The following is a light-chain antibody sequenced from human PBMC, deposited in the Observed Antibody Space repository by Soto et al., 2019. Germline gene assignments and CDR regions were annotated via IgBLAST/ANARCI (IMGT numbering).Light chain of an antibody. CDR3: SSYTTSNTLV. V-gene: IGLV2-14*01. CDR2: EVS. J-gene: IGLJ1*01. Sequence: QSALTQPASVSGSPGQSITISCTGTSSDVGGYNYVSWYQHHPGKAPKLMIYEVSNRPSGISSRFSGSKSGNTASLTISGLQAEDEADYYCSSYTTSNTLVFGTGTKVTVL. CDR1: SSDVGGYNY.